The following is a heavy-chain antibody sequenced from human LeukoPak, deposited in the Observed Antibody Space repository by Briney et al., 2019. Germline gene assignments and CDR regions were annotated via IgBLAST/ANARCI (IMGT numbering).Heavy chain of an antibody. CDR1: GITFNA. V-gene: IGHV3-30*02. J-gene: IGHJ4*02. CDR2: TWYDGRNK. CDR3: AKDIRRLQLERLGDY. D-gene: IGHD1-1*01. Sequence: GGSLRLSCAASGITFNAIHWVRQAPGKGLEWVALTWYDGRNKYYADSVKGRFTISIDNSKNMVYLHMNSLRAEDTAVYYCAKDIRRLQLERLGDYWGQGTLVTVSS.